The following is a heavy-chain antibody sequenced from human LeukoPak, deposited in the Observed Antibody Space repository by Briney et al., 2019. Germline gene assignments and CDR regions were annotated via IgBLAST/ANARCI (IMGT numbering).Heavy chain of an antibody. V-gene: IGHV4-4*02. D-gene: IGHD1-14*01. J-gene: IGHJ3*02. Sequence: SETLSLTCAVSGGSISSSNWWSWVRQPPGKGLEWIGEIYHSGSTNYNPSLKSRVTISVDKSKNQFSLKLSSVTAADTAVYYCARHERGNPDAFDIWGQGTMVTVSS. CDR3: ARHERGNPDAFDI. CDR2: IYHSGST. CDR1: GGSISSSNW.